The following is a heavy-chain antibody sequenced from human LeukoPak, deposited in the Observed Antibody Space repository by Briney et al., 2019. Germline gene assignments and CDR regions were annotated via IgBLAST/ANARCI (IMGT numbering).Heavy chain of an antibody. CDR3: ARKGYTSTGGLAAFDI. Sequence: ASVNVSCKASGYPFTSYGITWVRQAPGQGLEWMGWISVHNGNTNYAQKLQGRVTMTTDTSTYTVYMELRSLRSDDTAVYYCARKGYTSTGGLAAFDIWGHGTMVTVSS. CDR2: ISVHNGNT. CDR1: GYPFTSYG. D-gene: IGHD6-13*01. J-gene: IGHJ3*02. V-gene: IGHV1-18*04.